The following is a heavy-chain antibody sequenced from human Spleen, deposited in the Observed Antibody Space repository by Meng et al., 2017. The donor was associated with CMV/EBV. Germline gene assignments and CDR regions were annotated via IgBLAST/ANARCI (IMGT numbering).Heavy chain of an antibody. CDR2: IYYTGRT. Sequence: SETLSLTCTVSGGSLSGYYWTWIRQTPGQGLQWIGDIYYTGRTDNNPALNSRVTISVDRSQNQVSLTLTSVTAADTAMYYCARGSRFLEWLLASYYYYGMDVWGQGTTVTVSS. J-gene: IGHJ6*02. V-gene: IGHV4-34*01. D-gene: IGHD3-3*01. CDR1: GGSLSGYY. CDR3: ARGSRFLEWLLASYYYYGMDV.